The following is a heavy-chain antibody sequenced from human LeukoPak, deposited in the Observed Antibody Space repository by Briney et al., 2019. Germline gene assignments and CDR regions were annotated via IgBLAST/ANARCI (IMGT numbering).Heavy chain of an antibody. CDR1: GFTFSSYA. D-gene: IGHD3-22*01. CDR2: ISGSGGST. Sequence: PGGSLRLSCAASGFTFSSYAMSWVRQAPGKGLDWVSAISGSGGSTYYADSVKGRFTISRDNSKNTLYLQMNSLRAEDTAVYYCAKDRRGISRSLPTDYWGQGTLVTVSS. CDR3: AKDRRGISRSLPTDY. J-gene: IGHJ4*02. V-gene: IGHV3-23*01.